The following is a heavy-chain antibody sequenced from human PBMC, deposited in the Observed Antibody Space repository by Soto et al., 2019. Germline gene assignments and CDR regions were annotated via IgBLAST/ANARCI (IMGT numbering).Heavy chain of an antibody. CDR3: VQGGGGGGYLY. D-gene: IGHD3-16*01. V-gene: IGHV3-64D*06. CDR2: ISSNGGST. Sequence: EVQLVESGGGLVQPGGSLRLSCSASGFTFSSYAMHWVRQAPGKGLEYVSAISSNGGSTYYADSVKGRFTISRDNSKNPLYLQMGSLGAEDPGGFYCVQGGGGGGYLYWGQGTLVTVSS. J-gene: IGHJ4*02. CDR1: GFTFSSYA.